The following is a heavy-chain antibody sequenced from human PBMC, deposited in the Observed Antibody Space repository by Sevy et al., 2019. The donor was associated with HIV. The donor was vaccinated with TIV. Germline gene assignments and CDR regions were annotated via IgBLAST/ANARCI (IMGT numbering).Heavy chain of an antibody. D-gene: IGHD1-26*01. J-gene: IGHJ5*02. CDR1: GYSFSSYG. CDR2: IGVYNGNT. CDR3: ARCLGGLRPWEYNWFDP. V-gene: IGHV1-18*01. Sequence: ASVKVSCKASGYSFSSYGISWVRQAPGQGLEWMGWIGVYNGNTKYAEKLQNRVTMTTDTSTGTAYMELWSLRSDETAVYYCARCLGGLRPWEYNWFDPWGQGTLVTVSS.